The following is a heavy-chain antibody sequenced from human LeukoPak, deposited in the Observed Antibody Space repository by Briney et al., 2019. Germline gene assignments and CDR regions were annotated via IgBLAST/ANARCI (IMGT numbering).Heavy chain of an antibody. CDR2: ISSGGTTI. J-gene: IGHJ4*02. CDR1: GFTFSSSE. Sequence: SGGSLRLPCAASGFTFSSSEMNWVRQAPGKGLEWVSYISSGGTTIYYADSVKGRFTISRDNAKNSLYLQMNSLRAEDTAVYYCASQPYCRCGYWGQGTLVTVSS. V-gene: IGHV3-48*03. D-gene: IGHD2-21*01. CDR3: ASQPYCRCGY.